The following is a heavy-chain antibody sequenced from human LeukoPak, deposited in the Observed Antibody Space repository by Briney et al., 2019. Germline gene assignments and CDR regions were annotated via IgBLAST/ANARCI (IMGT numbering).Heavy chain of an antibody. CDR1: GFTLSDYS. CDR3: ARDYKYAFDN. V-gene: IGHV3-48*01. Sequence: GGSLRLSCAASGFTLSDYSMNWVRQAPGKGLEWISYIGIDSGNTNYADSVKGRFTISGDKAKNSLYLQMNSLRVEDTAVYYCARDYKYAFDNWGQGTLLTVSS. D-gene: IGHD5-24*01. CDR2: IGIDSGNT. J-gene: IGHJ4*02.